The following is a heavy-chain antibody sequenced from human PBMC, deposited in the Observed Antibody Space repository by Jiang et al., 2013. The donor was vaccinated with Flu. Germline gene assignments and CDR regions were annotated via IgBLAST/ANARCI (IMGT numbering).Heavy chain of an antibody. D-gene: IGHD3-22*01. CDR3: ARHDYYDSSGYYRRAPIDY. Sequence: GAEVKKPGESLRISCKGSGYSFTSYWISWVRQMPGKGLEWMGRIDPSDSYTNYSPSFQGHVTISADKSISTAYLQWSSLKASDTAMYYCARHDYYDSSGYYRRAPIDYWGQGTLVTVSS. CDR1: GYSFTSYW. J-gene: IGHJ4*02. V-gene: IGHV5-10-1*01. CDR2: IDPSDSYT.